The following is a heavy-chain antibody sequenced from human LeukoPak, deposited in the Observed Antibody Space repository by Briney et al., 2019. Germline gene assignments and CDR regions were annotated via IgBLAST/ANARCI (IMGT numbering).Heavy chain of an antibody. D-gene: IGHD3-22*01. V-gene: IGHV1-24*01. CDR3: ATDRNSSGYLDY. J-gene: IGHJ4*02. Sequence: ASVKVSCKVSGYTLTELSMHWVRQAPGKGLEWMGGFDPEDGETIYAQEFQGRVTMTEDTSTDTAYMELSSLRSEDTAVYYCATDRNSSGYLDYWGQGTLVTVSS. CDR1: GYTLTELS. CDR2: FDPEDGET.